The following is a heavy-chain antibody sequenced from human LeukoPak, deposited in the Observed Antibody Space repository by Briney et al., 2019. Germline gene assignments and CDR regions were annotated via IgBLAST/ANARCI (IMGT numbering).Heavy chain of an antibody. CDR3: ARDVVDYCSSTSCYTGTYYYYYMDV. V-gene: IGHV4-4*07. CDR1: GGSISSYY. D-gene: IGHD2-2*02. Sequence: SETLSLACTVSGGSISSYYWSWIRQPAGKGLEWIGRIYTSGSTNYNPSLKSRVTMSVDTSKNQFSLKLSSVTAADTAVYYCARDVVDYCSSTSCYTGTYYYYYMDVWGKGTTVTVSS. CDR2: IYTSGST. J-gene: IGHJ6*03.